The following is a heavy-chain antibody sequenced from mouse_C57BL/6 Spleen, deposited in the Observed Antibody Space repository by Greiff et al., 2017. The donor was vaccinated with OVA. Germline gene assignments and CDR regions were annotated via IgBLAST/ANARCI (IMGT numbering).Heavy chain of an antibody. CDR2: IYPSDSET. CDR1: GYTFTSYW. V-gene: IGHV1-61*01. J-gene: IGHJ4*01. Sequence: QVQLQQPGAELVRPGSSVKLSCKASGYTFTSYWLDWVKQRPGQGLEWIGNIYPSDSETHYNQKFKDKATLTVAKSSSTAYMQLSSRTSEDSAVDYCAIYSNHEYYAMDYWGQGTSVTVSS. CDR3: AIYSNHEYYAMDY. D-gene: IGHD2-5*01.